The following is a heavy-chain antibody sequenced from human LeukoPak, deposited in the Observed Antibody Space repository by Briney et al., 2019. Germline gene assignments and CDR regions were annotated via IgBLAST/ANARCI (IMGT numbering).Heavy chain of an antibody. CDR2: IYYSGST. CDR1: GGSISSYY. CDR3: ARVAAAAGSTSFDY. Sequence: SETLSLTCTVSGGSISSYYWSWIRQPPGKGLEWIGYIYYSGSTNYNPSLKSRVTISVDTSKNQFSLKLSSVTAADTAVYYRARVAAAAGSTSFDYWGQGTLVTVSS. J-gene: IGHJ4*02. D-gene: IGHD6-13*01. V-gene: IGHV4-59*01.